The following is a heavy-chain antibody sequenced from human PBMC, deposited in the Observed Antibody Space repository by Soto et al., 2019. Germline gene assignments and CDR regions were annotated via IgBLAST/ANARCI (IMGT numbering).Heavy chain of an antibody. J-gene: IGHJ6*02. CDR2: IYYSGST. CDR3: ASAPICSGGSCYSNYYYYYGMDV. Sequence: PSETLSLTCTVSGGSVRSGSYYWSLIRQPPGKGLEWIGYIYYSGSTNYNPSLKSRVTISVDTSKNQFSLKLSSVTAADTAVYYCASAPICSGGSCYSNYYYYYGMDVWGQGTTVTVSS. CDR1: GGSVRSGSYY. D-gene: IGHD2-15*01. V-gene: IGHV4-61*01.